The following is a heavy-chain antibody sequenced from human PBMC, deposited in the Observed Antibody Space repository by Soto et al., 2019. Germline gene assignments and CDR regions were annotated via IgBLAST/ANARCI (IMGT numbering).Heavy chain of an antibody. D-gene: IGHD6-19*01. CDR3: AGFDNTPRGYSSGWYVY. CDR2: IYYSGST. J-gene: IGHJ4*02. V-gene: IGHV4-59*08. CDR1: GGSISSYY. Sequence: QVQLQESGPGLVKPSETLSLTCTVSGGSISSYYWSWIRQPPGKGLEWIGYIYYSGSTNYNPSLKSRVTISVDTSKNQFSLKLSSVTAADTAVYYCAGFDNTPRGYSSGWYVYWGQGTLVTVSS.